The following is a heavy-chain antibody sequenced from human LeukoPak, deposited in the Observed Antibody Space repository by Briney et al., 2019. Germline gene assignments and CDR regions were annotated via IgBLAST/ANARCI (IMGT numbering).Heavy chain of an antibody. D-gene: IGHD2-2*01. J-gene: IGHJ4*02. CDR1: GFTFSSYG. CDR2: IRYDGSNK. Sequence: GGSLRLSCAASGFTFSSYGMHWVRQAPGKGLEWVAFIRYDGSNKYYADSVKGRFTISRDNSKNTLYLQMNSLRAEDTAVYYCAKNPYQLLSGRFDYWGQGTLVTVSS. V-gene: IGHV3-30*02. CDR3: AKNPYQLLSGRFDY.